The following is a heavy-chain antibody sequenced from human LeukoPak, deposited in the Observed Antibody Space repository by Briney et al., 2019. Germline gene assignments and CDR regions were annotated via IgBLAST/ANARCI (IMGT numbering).Heavy chain of an antibody. CDR3: APWSRSYDAFDI. CDR1: GYTFTGYC. J-gene: IGHJ3*02. D-gene: IGHD3-10*01. V-gene: IGHV1-2*02. CDR2: INPNSGGT. Sequence: ASVKVSCKASGYTFTGYCMHWVRQAPGQGLEWMGWINPNSGGTNYAQKFQGRVTMTRDTSISTAYMELSRLRSDDTAVYYCAPWSRSYDAFDIWGQGTMVTVSS.